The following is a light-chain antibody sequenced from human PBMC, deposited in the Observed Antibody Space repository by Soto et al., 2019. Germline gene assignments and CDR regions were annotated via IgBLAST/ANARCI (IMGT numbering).Light chain of an antibody. J-gene: IGKJ5*01. CDR2: AAS. CDR1: QSISNY. V-gene: IGKV1-39*01. Sequence: DIQMTQSPSSLSASVRDRVTITCRASQSISNYFNWYQQKPGKVTKLMIYAASSLQSGVPSRFSSSGSGADFTLTICSLQPEDFATYCCEQTYCMLISSGEGTRLEIK. CDR3: EQTYCMLIS.